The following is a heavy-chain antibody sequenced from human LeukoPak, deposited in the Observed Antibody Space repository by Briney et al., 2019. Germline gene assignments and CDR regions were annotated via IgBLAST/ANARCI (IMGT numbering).Heavy chain of an antibody. V-gene: IGHV3-21*01. CDR3: ARDQGLRYFDWPLDY. CDR2: ISSSSSSYI. Sequence: GGSLRLSCAASGFTFSSYSMNWVRQAPGKGLEWVSSISSSSSSYIYYADSVKGRFTISRDNAKNSLYLQMNSLRAEDTAVYYCARDQGLRYFDWPLDYWGQGTLVTVSS. CDR1: GFTFSSYS. D-gene: IGHD3-9*01. J-gene: IGHJ4*02.